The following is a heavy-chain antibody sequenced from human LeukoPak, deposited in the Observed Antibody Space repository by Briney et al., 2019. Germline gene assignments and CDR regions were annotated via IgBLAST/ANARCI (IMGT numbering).Heavy chain of an antibody. V-gene: IGHV3-48*02. CDR1: GFTFSSFS. J-gene: IGHJ3*02. CDR3: ARVSVDAFDI. Sequence: PGGSLRLSCAASGFTFSSFSMNWVRQAPGKGLEWPSYISSGSSSIYYADSVQGRFTISRDNARNSLYLQMNSLRDEDTAVYYCARVSVDAFDIWGQGTMVTVSS. CDR2: ISSGSSSI.